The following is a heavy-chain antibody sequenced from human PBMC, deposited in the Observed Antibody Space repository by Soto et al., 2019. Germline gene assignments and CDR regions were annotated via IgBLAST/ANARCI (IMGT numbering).Heavy chain of an antibody. V-gene: IGHV3-9*01. CDR1: GFTFDDYA. CDR3: AKDICGYSSSWYACSFDY. Sequence: EVQLVESGGGLVQPGRSLRLSCAASGFTFDDYAMHWVRQAPGKGLEWVSGISWNSGSIGYADSVKGRFTISRDNDKNTLYLQMNSLRAEDTALYYCAKDICGYSSSWYACSFDYWGQGTLVTVSS. D-gene: IGHD6-13*01. CDR2: ISWNSGSI. J-gene: IGHJ4*02.